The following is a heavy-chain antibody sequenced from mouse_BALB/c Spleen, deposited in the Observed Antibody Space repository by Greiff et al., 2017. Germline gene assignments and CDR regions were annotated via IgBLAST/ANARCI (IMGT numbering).Heavy chain of an antibody. J-gene: IGHJ3*01. CDR3: ARGWESAY. CDR1: GFNITDTY. D-gene: IGHD1-1*02. CDR2: IDPANGNT. V-gene: IGHV14-3*02. Sequence: EVQLQQSGAELVQPGASVKLSCTASGFNITDTYMHWVKQRPEQGLEWIGRIDPANGNTKYDPKFQGKATITAATSSNTAYLQLSSLTSEDTAVYYCARGWESAYWGQGTLVTVAA.